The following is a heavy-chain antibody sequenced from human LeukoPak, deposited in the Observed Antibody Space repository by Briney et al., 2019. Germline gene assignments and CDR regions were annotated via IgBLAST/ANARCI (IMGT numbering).Heavy chain of an antibody. CDR3: ARDRARIAAAGTEDY. J-gene: IGHJ4*02. CDR1: GFTFSDYY. Sequence: PGGSLRLSCAASGFTFSDYYMSWIRQAPGKGLEWVSDISASSAAIHSADSVKGRFTISRDNAKNSLYLQMNSLRAEDTAVYYCARDRARIAAAGTEDYWGQGTLVTVSS. V-gene: IGHV3-11*04. CDR2: ISASSAAI. D-gene: IGHD6-13*01.